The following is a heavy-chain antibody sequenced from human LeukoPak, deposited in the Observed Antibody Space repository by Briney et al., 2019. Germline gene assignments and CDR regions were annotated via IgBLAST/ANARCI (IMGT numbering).Heavy chain of an antibody. V-gene: IGHV4-59*12. J-gene: IGHJ5*02. CDR1: GGSISSYY. Sequence: SETLSLTCTVSGGSISSYYWSWIRQPPGKGLEWIGYIYYSGTTNYNPSLKSRVTISVDTSKNQFSLKLSSVTAADTAVYYCARTFGVVPDFDPWGQGTLVTVSS. CDR2: IYYSGTT. D-gene: IGHD3-3*01. CDR3: ARTFGVVPDFDP.